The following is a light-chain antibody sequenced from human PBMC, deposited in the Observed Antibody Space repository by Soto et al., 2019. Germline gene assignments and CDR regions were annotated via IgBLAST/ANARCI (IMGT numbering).Light chain of an antibody. CDR1: QSISSW. J-gene: IGKJ2*01. CDR2: DAS. Sequence: DIPMTQSPSTLSASVGDRVTITCRARQSISSWLAWYQQKPGKAPKLLIYDASSLESGVPSRFSGSGSGTEFTLTISSLQPDDFATYYCQQYNTYSGTFGQGTKLEI. CDR3: QQYNTYSGT. V-gene: IGKV1-5*01.